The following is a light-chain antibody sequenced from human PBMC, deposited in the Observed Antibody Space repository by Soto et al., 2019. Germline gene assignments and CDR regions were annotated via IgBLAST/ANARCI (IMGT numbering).Light chain of an antibody. V-gene: IGKV3-20*01. J-gene: IGKJ1*01. CDR2: GES. Sequence: EIVLTQSPGTLSLSPGKRATLSCTASQSLSSSYLAWYQQKPGQAPRLLIYGESGRATGIPDRFSGGGSGADFALTISRLEPGDSAMYYCQQYGSSPQTFGQGTKVEIK. CDR1: QSLSSSY. CDR3: QQYGSSPQT.